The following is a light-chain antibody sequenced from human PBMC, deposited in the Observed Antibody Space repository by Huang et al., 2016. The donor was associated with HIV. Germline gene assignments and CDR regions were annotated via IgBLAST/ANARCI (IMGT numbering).Light chain of an antibody. CDR2: EAS. J-gene: IGKJ4*01. Sequence: EIVLTQSPATLSLSPGERATLSCRASQSVSRYLAWYQQRLGQAPRLLIYEASNRATGIPARFSGSGSGTEFTLTISSLEPEDFAVYYCQLRGNWPPTFGGGTKVEIK. CDR1: QSVSRY. CDR3: QLRGNWPPT. V-gene: IGKV3-11*01.